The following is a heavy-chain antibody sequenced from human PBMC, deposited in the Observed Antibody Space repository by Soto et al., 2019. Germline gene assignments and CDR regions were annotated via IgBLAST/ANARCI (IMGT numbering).Heavy chain of an antibody. J-gene: IGHJ5*02. V-gene: IGHV2-26*01. CDR2: IFSNDEE. Sequence: QVTLKESGPVLVKPTETLTLTCTVSGFSLSNARMGVSWIRQPPGKALEWLAHIFSNDEESYSTSRKSRLTISKDTSKSQVVLTMTNMDPVDTATYYCARIPDDAGENWFDPWGQGTLVTVSS. CDR1: GFSLSNARMG. CDR3: ARIPDDAGENWFDP. D-gene: IGHD3-10*01.